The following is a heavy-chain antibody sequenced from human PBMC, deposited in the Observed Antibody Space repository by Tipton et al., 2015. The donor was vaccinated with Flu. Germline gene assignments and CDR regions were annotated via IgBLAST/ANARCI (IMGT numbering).Heavy chain of an antibody. CDR2: INHSGST. V-gene: IGHV4-34*01. Sequence: TLSLTCAVYSGSFSGYFWSWIRQPPGKGLEWIGEINHSGSTNYNPSLKSRVTISVDTSKNQFSLKLSSVTAADTAIYYCARGLPAAFGDSAFDFWGQGTMVTVSS. J-gene: IGHJ3*01. CDR1: SGSFSGYF. D-gene: IGHD2-2*01. CDR3: ARGLPAAFGDSAFDF.